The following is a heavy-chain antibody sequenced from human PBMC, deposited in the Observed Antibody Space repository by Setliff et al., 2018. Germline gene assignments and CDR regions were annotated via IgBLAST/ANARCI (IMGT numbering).Heavy chain of an antibody. CDR1: GFPFSKYW. Sequence: PGGSLRLSCTGSGFPFSKYWMHWVRQAPGKGLVWVSRIKSDGSSAAYADSVKGRFTISRDNAKNSLYLQMNSLRAEDTAVYYCARDRVYYGMDVWGQGTTVTVSS. CDR2: IKSDGSSA. CDR3: ARDRVYYGMDV. V-gene: IGHV3-74*01. J-gene: IGHJ6*02. D-gene: IGHD3-10*01.